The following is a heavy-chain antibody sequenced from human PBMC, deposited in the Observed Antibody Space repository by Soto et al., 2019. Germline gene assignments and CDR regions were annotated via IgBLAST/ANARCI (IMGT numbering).Heavy chain of an antibody. Sequence: AASVKASCKASGGTFSSYAISWVRQAPGQGLEWMGGITPIFGTANYAQKFQGRVTITADESASTAYMKLSSLRSEDTAVYYCARALIFYGSGSYYGYNWFEHWGQGTLATVSS. D-gene: IGHD3-10*01. CDR3: ARALIFYGSGSYYGYNWFEH. J-gene: IGHJ5*02. CDR2: ITPIFGTA. V-gene: IGHV1-69*13. CDR1: GGTFSSYA.